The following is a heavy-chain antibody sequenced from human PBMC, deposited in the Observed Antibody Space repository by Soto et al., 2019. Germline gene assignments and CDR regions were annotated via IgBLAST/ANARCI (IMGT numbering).Heavy chain of an antibody. CDR2: INHSGST. J-gene: IGHJ5*02. V-gene: IGHV4-34*01. Sequence: QVQLQQWGAGLLKPSETLSLTCAVYDGSFSGYYWSRIRQPPGKGLEGIGEINHSGSTNYKPCRKSRVTISVDTSKNQCSLKLCSVTAADTAVYYCARGPIAGSSGCYRRGVVTGWFDPWGQGTLVTVSS. D-gene: IGHD6-19*01. CDR3: ARGPIAGSSGCYRRGVVTGWFDP. CDR1: DGSFSGYY.